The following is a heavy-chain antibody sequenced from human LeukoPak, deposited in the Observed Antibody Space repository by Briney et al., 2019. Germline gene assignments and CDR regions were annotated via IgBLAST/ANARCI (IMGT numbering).Heavy chain of an antibody. CDR1: GGSFSGYY. CDR2: IYHSGST. J-gene: IGHJ3*02. CDR3: ARAIIWDAFDI. V-gene: IGHV4-34*01. Sequence: KPSETLSLTCAVYGGSFSGYYWSWIRQPPGKGLEWIGYIYHSGSTYYNPSLKSRVTISVDRSKNQFSLKLSSVTAADTAVYYCARAIIWDAFDIWGQGTMVTVSS. D-gene: IGHD5-12*01.